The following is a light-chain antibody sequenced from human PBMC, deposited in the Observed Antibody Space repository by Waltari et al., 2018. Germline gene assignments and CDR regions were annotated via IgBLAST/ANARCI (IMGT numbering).Light chain of an antibody. V-gene: IGLV3-21*03. Sequence: SYVMNQPPSVSVPPGKTARITGGGNNIGGKTVPWYQQKPGQAPVLVIFDDTDRPPGIPERFSGSNAGNTATLTINRVTAGDEADYYCHVWDSSSDHWVFGGGTKLTVL. CDR3: HVWDSSSDHWV. CDR2: DDT. J-gene: IGLJ3*02. CDR1: NIGGKT.